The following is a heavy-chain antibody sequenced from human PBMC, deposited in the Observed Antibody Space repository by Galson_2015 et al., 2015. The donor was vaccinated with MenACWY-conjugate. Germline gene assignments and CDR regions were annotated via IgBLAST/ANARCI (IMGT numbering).Heavy chain of an antibody. CDR2: INPSGGGT. D-gene: IGHD2-2*01. Sequence: SVKVSCKASGYTSGSYHMHWVRQAPGQGLEWMGIINPSGGGTSSAQKFQGRVTMTRDTSTSTVYMELSSLRSEDTAVYYCARVGYCSSPTCYLAFFDYWGQGTLVTVSS. CDR3: ARVGYCSSPTCYLAFFDY. V-gene: IGHV1-46*01. CDR1: GYTSGSYH. J-gene: IGHJ4*02.